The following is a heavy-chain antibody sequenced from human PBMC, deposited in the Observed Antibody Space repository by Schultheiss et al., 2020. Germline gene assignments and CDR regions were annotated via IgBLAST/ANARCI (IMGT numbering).Heavy chain of an antibody. CDR2: IWYDGSNK. D-gene: IGHD6-13*01. J-gene: IGHJ4*02. CDR3: ARDRSIAAAARTGFDY. CDR1: GFTFSSYG. V-gene: IGHV3-33*01. Sequence: GESLKISCAASGFTFSSYGMHWVRQAPGKGLEWVAVIWYDGSNKYYADSVKGRFTISRDNSKNTLYLQMNSLRAEDTAVYYCARDRSIAAAARTGFDYWGQGTLVTVSS.